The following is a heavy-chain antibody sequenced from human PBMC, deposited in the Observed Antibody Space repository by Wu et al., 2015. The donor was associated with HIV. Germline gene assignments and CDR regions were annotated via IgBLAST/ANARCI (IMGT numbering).Heavy chain of an antibody. CDR3: ARQGAWSGYYIDY. D-gene: IGHD3-3*01. CDR1: GYTFTSYY. Sequence: QVQLVQSGAEVKKPGASVKVSCKASGYTFTSYYIHWVRQAPGQGLEWMGVINPSGDSTSYAQKFQGRVTMTRDTSTSTVYMELSSLSSEDTAVYYCARQGAWSGYYIDYWGQGTLVTVSS. V-gene: IGHV1-46*03. J-gene: IGHJ4*02. CDR2: INPSGDST.